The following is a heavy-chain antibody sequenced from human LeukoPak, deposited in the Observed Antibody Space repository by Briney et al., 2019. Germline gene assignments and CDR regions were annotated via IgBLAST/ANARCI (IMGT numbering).Heavy chain of an antibody. D-gene: IGHD1-26*01. CDR1: GYTLTELS. J-gene: IGHJ4*02. Sequence: ASLKVSCKVSGYTLTELSMQWVPQAPGKGLEWRGGFDPEDGATIYAQKFQGRVTMTEDTSTDTSYMELSSLRSEDTAVYYCATRATTSGVFGYWGQGTLVTVSS. CDR3: ATRATTSGVFGY. V-gene: IGHV1-24*01. CDR2: FDPEDGAT.